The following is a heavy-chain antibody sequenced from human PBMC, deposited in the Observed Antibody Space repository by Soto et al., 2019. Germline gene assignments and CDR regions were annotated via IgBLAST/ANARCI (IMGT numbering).Heavy chain of an antibody. J-gene: IGHJ4*02. CDR2: IYPGDSGT. D-gene: IGHD3-10*01. CDR3: ARLAHLSLYGSGSYSYFDS. CDR1: GYSFTSYW. V-gene: IGHV5-51*01. Sequence: PGGSLKISCKGSGYSFTSYWMAWVRQMPGKGLEWMAIIYPGDSGTRYSPSFEGQVTISVDKSISTAFLQWSSLEASDTAIYYCARLAHLSLYGSGSYSYFDSWGQGTQVTVSS.